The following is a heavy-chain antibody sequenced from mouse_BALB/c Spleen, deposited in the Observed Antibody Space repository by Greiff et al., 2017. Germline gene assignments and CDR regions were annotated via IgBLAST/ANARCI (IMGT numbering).Heavy chain of an antibody. CDR2: ISSGGSYT. Sequence: EVMLVESGGGLVKPGGSLKLSCAASGFTFSSYAMSWVRQTPEKRLEWVATISSGGSYTYYPDSVKGRFTISRDNAKNTLYLQMSSLRSEDTAMYYCARQGIYYGYDDYYFDYWGQGTTLTVAS. J-gene: IGHJ2*01. CDR3: ARQGIYYGYDDYYFDY. CDR1: GFTFSSYA. D-gene: IGHD2-2*01. V-gene: IGHV5-9-3*01.